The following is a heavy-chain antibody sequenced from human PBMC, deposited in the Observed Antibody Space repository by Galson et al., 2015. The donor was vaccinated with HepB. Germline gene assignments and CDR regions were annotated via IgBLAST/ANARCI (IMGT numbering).Heavy chain of an antibody. CDR3: ARSATVDYQRSYYYGMDV. D-gene: IGHD4-23*01. CDR1: GFTFSDYY. Sequence: SLRLSCAASGFTFSDYYMSWIRQAPGKGLEWVSYISSSDNTIYYADSVEGRFTISGDNAKNSLYLQMNSLRAEDTAVYYCARSATVDYQRSYYYGMDVWGQGTTVTVSS. V-gene: IGHV3-11*01. J-gene: IGHJ6*02. CDR2: ISSSDNTI.